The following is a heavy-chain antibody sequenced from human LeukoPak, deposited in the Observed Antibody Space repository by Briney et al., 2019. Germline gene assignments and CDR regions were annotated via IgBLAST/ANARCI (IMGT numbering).Heavy chain of an antibody. Sequence: GGSLRLSCAASGFTFSTYEMNWVRQAPGKGLEWVSYISNDGSAIYYADSVKGRFTISRDNANNSLYLQMNSLRAEDTAVYYCARDKLIVVVPSSVYFYYYGMDVWGQGTTVTVSS. CDR1: GFTFSTYE. V-gene: IGHV3-48*03. CDR3: ARDKLIVVVPSSVYFYYYGMDV. J-gene: IGHJ6*02. CDR2: ISNDGSAI. D-gene: IGHD2-2*01.